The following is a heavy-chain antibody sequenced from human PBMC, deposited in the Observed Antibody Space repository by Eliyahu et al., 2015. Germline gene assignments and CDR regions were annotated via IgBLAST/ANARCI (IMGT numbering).Heavy chain of an antibody. Sequence: QVQLVQSGAEVKKPGASVKVSCKASGYTFXSXYLXWVRQAPGQGLEWMGIINPSGGSTSYAQKFQGRVTMTRDTSTSTVYMELSSLRSEDTAVYYCARAETSPHRRYYGSGSYYPPTDYWGQGTLVTVSS. D-gene: IGHD3-10*01. V-gene: IGHV1-46*01. J-gene: IGHJ4*02. CDR3: ARAETSPHRRYYGSGSYYPPTDY. CDR2: INPSGGST. CDR1: GYTFXSXY.